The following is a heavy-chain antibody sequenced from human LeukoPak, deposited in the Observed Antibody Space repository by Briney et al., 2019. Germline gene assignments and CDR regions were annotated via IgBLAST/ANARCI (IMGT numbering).Heavy chain of an antibody. D-gene: IGHD1-26*01. Sequence: PSETLSLTCTVSGGSISSSSYYWGWIRQPPGKGLEWIGSIYYSGSTYYNPSLKSRVTISVDTSKNQFSLKLSSVTAADTAVYYCARGRIISESVGATPERWFDPWGQGTLVTVSS. CDR3: ARGRIISESVGATPERWFDP. CDR1: GGSISSSSYY. V-gene: IGHV4-39*01. J-gene: IGHJ5*02. CDR2: IYYSGST.